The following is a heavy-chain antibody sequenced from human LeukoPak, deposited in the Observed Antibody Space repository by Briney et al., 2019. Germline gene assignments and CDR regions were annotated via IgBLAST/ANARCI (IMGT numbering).Heavy chain of an antibody. CDR3: ARPSQWLVPRYYYGMDV. D-gene: IGHD6-19*01. CDR2: IIPILGIA. J-gene: IGHJ6*02. CDR1: GGTFSSYA. V-gene: IGHV1-69*10. Sequence: GASVKVSCKASGGTFSSYAISWVRQAPGQGLEWMGGIIPILGIANYAQKFQGRVTITADKSTSTAYMELSSLRSEDTAVYYCARPSQWLVPRYYYGMDVWGQGTTVTVSS.